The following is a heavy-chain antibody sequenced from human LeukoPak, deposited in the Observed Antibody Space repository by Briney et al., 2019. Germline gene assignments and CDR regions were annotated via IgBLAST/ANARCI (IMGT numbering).Heavy chain of an antibody. CDR1: GSYITIASY. D-gene: IGHD5-12*01. CDR2: VSHSGTT. CDR3: ARAGYDWNYDN. V-gene: IGHV4-38-2*01. J-gene: IGHJ4*02. Sequence: PSEPLSSTCSVSGSYITIASYWGWVRQAPGKGLEWIGSVSHSGTTYYNPSPKSRVSISLDTSENQFSLNLNTVTAADTAVYYCARAGYDWNYDNWGQGTLVTVSS.